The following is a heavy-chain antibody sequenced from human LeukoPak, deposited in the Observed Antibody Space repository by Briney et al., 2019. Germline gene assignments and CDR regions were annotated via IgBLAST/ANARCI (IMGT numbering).Heavy chain of an antibody. J-gene: IGHJ4*02. CDR2: IYTSGST. CDR3: ALTIFGVVKSLDY. V-gene: IGHV4-61*02. CDR1: GGSISSGSYY. Sequence: RASETLSLTCTVSGGSISSGSYYWSWIRQPAGKGLEWIGRIYTSGSTNYNPSLKSRVTISVDTSKNQFSLKLSSVTAADTAVYYCALTIFGVVKSLDYWGQGTLVTVSS. D-gene: IGHD3-3*01.